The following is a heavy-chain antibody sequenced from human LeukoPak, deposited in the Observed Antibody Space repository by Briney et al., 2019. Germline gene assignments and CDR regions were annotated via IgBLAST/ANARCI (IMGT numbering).Heavy chain of an antibody. D-gene: IGHD3-16*02. J-gene: IGHJ6*03. Sequence: SQTLSLTCAISGDSVSSNSAAWNWIRQSPSRGLEWLGRTYYRSKWYNDYAVSVKSRITINPDTSKNQFSLQLNSVTPEDTAVYYCAREGRTYDYVWGSYRPYYYYMDVWGKGTTVTISS. CDR3: AREGRTYDYVWGSYRPYYYYMDV. CDR1: GDSVSSNSAA. V-gene: IGHV6-1*01. CDR2: TYYRSKWYN.